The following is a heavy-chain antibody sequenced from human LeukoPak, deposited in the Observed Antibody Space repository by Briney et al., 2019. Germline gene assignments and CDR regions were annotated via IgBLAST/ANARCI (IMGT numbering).Heavy chain of an antibody. CDR1: GYTFTGYY. Sequence: ASVKVSCKASGYTFTGYYIPWVRQAPGQGLEWMAWINPNSGVTNYAQNFQGRVTMTRDTSISTAYMELSSLRSDDTAVYYCARAHMTTVTLGDYWGQGTLVTVSS. D-gene: IGHD4-11*01. J-gene: IGHJ4*02. CDR2: INPNSGVT. CDR3: ARAHMTTVTLGDY. V-gene: IGHV1-2*02.